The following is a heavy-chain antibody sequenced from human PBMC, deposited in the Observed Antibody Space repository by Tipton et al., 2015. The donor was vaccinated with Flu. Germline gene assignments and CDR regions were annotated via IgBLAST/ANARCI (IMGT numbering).Heavy chain of an antibody. D-gene: IGHD1-26*01. V-gene: IGHV3-48*03. CDR3: VRAQTDVVRATYFDS. J-gene: IGHJ4*02. CDR2: ISSSGTTI. Sequence: SLRLSCAASGFTFSTYEMNWVRQAPGKGLECVSYISSSGTTIYYADSVKGRFTISRDNAKNSLYLQMDSLSAEDTAVYYCVRAQTDVVRATYFDSWGQGTLVTVSS. CDR1: GFTFSTYE.